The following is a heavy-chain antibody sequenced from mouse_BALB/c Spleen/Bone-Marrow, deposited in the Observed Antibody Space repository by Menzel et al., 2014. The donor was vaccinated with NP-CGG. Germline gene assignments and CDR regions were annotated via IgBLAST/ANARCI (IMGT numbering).Heavy chain of an antibody. V-gene: IGHV14-3*02. J-gene: IGHJ3*01. CDR3: AGDGAY. Sequence: VHVKQSGAELVKPGASVKLSCTASGFNIKDTYMHWVKQRPEQGLEWIGRIDPANGNTKYDPKFQGKATITADTSSNTAYLRLSSLTSEDTAVYYCAGDGAYWGQGTLVTVSA. CDR2: IDPANGNT. D-gene: IGHD3-3*01. CDR1: GFNIKDTY.